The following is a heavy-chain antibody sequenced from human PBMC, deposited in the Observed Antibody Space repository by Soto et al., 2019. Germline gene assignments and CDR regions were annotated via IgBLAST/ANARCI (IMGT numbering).Heavy chain of an antibody. D-gene: IGHD3-10*01. CDR2: IYYSGST. Sequence: SSETLSLTCTVSGGSISSYYWSWIRQPPGKGLEWIGYIYYSGSTNYNPSLKSRVTISVDTSKNQFSLKLSSVTAADTAVYYCARDRIGKGTKYGMDVWGQGTTVTVSS. CDR1: GGSISSYY. J-gene: IGHJ6*02. CDR3: ARDRIGKGTKYGMDV. V-gene: IGHV4-59*01.